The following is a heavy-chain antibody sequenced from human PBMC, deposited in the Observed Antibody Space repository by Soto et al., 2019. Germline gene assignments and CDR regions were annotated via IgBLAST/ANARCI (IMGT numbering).Heavy chain of an antibody. CDR3: AHMSKDERDRSIYGLDV. V-gene: IGHV2-5*02. J-gene: IGHJ6*02. CDR2: IYWDHEK. D-gene: IGHD2-21*02. Sequence: QITLKESGPTLVKPTQTLTLTCTFSGFSLHTSGVGVGWIRQPPGKALEWLALIYWDHEKRYSPSLRSRLTITKDTSKNQVVLALTNVDPVDTATYVCAHMSKDERDRSIYGLDVWGPGATVTVSS. CDR1: GFSLHTSGVG.